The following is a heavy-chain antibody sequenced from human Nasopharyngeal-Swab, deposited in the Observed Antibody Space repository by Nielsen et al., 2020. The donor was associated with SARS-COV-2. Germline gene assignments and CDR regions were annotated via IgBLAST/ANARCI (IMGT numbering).Heavy chain of an antibody. CDR3: ARDVAWWGSDYYYVMDV. Sequence: ASVKVSCKASGYTFTSYDINWVRQATGQGLEWMGWMNPNSGNTGYAQKFQGRVTMTRNTSISTAYMELSSLRSEDTAVYYCARDVAWWGSDYYYVMDVWGQGTTVTVSS. J-gene: IGHJ6*02. CDR2: MNPNSGNT. CDR1: GYTFTSYD. V-gene: IGHV1-8*01. D-gene: IGHD2-15*01.